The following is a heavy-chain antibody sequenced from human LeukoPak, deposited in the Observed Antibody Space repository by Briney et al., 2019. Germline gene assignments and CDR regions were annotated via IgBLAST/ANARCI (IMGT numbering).Heavy chain of an antibody. CDR3: AREAYASGSFRTDYYYMDV. CDR2: ISPSSGDT. V-gene: IGHV1-2*02. Sequence: ASVKVSCKVSGYTFTSYYMHWVRQAPGQGLEWMGWISPSSGDTNYAQKFQGRVTMTRDTSISTAYMELSRLRSDDTAVYYCAREAYASGSFRTDYYYMDVWGKASTVTIPS. J-gene: IGHJ6*03. D-gene: IGHD3-10*01. CDR1: GYTFTSYY.